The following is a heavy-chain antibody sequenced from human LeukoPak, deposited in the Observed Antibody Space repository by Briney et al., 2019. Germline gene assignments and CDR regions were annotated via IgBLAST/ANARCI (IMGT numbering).Heavy chain of an antibody. CDR2: INPNSGGT. J-gene: IGHJ5*02. V-gene: IGHV1-2*02. Sequence: ASVKVSCKASGYTFTRYYMHWVRQAPGQGLEWMGWINPNSGGTNYAQKFQGRVTMTRDTSISTAYMELSRLRSDDTAVYYCARDRPHCSGGSCYSRWFDPWGQGTLVTVSS. CDR1: GYTFTRYY. D-gene: IGHD2-15*01. CDR3: ARDRPHCSGGSCYSRWFDP.